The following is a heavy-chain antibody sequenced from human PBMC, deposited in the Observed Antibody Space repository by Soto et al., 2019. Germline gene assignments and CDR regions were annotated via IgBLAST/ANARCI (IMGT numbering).Heavy chain of an antibody. Sequence: SETLSLTCAVYGGSFSGYYWSWIRQPPGKGLEWIGEINHSGSTNYNPSLKSRVTISVDTSKNQFSLKLSSVTAADTAVYYCARGSEAHGHAFDIWGQGTMVTVSS. CDR1: GGSFSGYY. CDR2: INHSGST. V-gene: IGHV4-34*01. CDR3: ARGSEAHGHAFDI. J-gene: IGHJ3*02.